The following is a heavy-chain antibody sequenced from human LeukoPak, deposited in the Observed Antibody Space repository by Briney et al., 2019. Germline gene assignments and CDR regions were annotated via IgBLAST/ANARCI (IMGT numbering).Heavy chain of an antibody. J-gene: IGHJ6*02. Sequence: PSETLSLTCSVTAGPISGTSYYWGWIRQPPGKGLEWIGTIYYSGSTYYNPSLTSRFTISVDTSKNQFSLKLSSVTAADTAVYYCARDPRVVAATQRYYGMDVWGQGTTVTVSS. CDR2: IYYSGST. CDR3: ARDPRVVAATQRYYGMDV. D-gene: IGHD2-15*01. CDR1: AGPISGTSYY. V-gene: IGHV4-39*01.